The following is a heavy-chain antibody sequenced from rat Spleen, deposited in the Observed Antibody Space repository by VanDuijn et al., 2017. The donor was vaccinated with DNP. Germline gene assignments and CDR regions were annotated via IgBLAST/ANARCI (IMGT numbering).Heavy chain of an antibody. Sequence: EVQLVESGGGLVQPGRSLKLSCAASGFTFRDYYMAWVRQAPKKGLEWVASIIYDGTSTYYRDSVKGRFTISRDNAKSTLYLQMDSLRSEETATYYCAKAGGYSPWYFDYWGQGVMITVSS. V-gene: IGHV5-7*01. J-gene: IGHJ2*01. D-gene: IGHD1-11*01. CDR3: AKAGGYSPWYFDY. CDR1: GFTFRDYY. CDR2: IIYDGTST.